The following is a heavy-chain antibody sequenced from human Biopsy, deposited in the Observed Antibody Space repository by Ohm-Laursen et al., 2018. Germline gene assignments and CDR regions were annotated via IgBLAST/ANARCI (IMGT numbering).Heavy chain of an antibody. V-gene: IGHV4-59*08. D-gene: IGHD5-12*01. CDR3: ARLSRRGYIIFFDY. CDR2: RFHSGSP. J-gene: IGHJ4*02. Sequence: SDTLSLTCTVSGGSITGDFWTWIRQTPEQGLEWIGYRFHSGSPIYNPSLQNRVTISIDTSKNQFSLTLSSVSAADTAVYYCARLSRRGYIIFFDYWGRGTRVTVSS. CDR1: GGSITGDF.